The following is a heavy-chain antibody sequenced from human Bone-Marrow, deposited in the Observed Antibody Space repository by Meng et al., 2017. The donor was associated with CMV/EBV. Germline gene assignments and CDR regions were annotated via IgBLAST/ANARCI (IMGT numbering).Heavy chain of an antibody. CDR1: GFTFNDYA. J-gene: IGHJ4*02. CDR2: ISWNSGSI. CDR3: AIGLELRH. Sequence: SLKLSCAASGFTFNDYAMHWVRQAPGKVLEWVSGISWNSGSIGYADSVKGRFTISRDNAKNSLYLQINSLCAEDTALYYCAIGLELRHWGQGTLVTVSS. D-gene: IGHD1-7*01. V-gene: IGHV3-9*01.